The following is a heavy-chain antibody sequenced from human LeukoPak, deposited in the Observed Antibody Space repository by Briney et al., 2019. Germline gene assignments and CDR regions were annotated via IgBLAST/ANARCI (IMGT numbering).Heavy chain of an antibody. D-gene: IGHD6-25*01. CDR2: INQDGSQK. CDR3: ARALAAAGSY. V-gene: IGHV3-7*01. CDR1: GFAFSSYW. Sequence: GGALRLSCAASGFAFSSYWMHWVRQAPGKGLEWVANINQDGSQKYYVDSVKGRFTISRDNAKNSLYLQMNSLRAEDTAVYYCARALAAAGSYWGQGTLVTVS. J-gene: IGHJ4*02.